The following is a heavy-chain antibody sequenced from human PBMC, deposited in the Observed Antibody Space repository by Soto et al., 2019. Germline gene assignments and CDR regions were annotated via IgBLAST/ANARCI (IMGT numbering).Heavy chain of an antibody. CDR1: GGSFSGYY. V-gene: IGHV4-34*01. J-gene: IGHJ4*02. Sequence: SETLSLTCAVYGGSFSGYYWSWIRQPPGKGLEWIGEINHSGSTNYNPSLKSRVTISVDTSKNQFSLKLSSATAADTAVYYCARGAAYYYDSSGYRYYFDYWGQGTLVTVSS. CDR3: ARGAAYYYDSSGYRYYFDY. CDR2: INHSGST. D-gene: IGHD3-22*01.